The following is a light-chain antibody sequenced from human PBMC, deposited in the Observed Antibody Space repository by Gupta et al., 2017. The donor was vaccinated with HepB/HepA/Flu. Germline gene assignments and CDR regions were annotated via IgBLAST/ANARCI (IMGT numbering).Light chain of an antibody. J-gene: IGKJ4*01. V-gene: IGKV1-9*01. CDR2: AAS. Sequence: APVGDRGTITCRASKGIASSLGWYQQKPGKAPKFLIYAASTLETGVPSRFSGSGSGTEFTLTINSLQPEDFATYYCQQRNNYPLTFGGGTRVEIK. CDR3: QQRNNYPLT. CDR1: KGIASS.